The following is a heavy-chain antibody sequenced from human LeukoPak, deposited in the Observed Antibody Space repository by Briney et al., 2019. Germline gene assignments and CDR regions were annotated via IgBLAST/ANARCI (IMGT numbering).Heavy chain of an antibody. D-gene: IGHD3-10*01. CDR1: GGSLNNYY. Sequence: PSETLSLTCTVSGGSLNNYYRGWIRQATGKGLEWIGYTYFSGSTNYNSSLKSRVTISVDTSKNQFSLKVNSVTAGDTAIYYCVRHGESGRHHAYFDYWGQGALVTVSS. CDR2: TYFSGST. J-gene: IGHJ4*02. V-gene: IGHV4-59*08. CDR3: VRHGESGRHHAYFDY.